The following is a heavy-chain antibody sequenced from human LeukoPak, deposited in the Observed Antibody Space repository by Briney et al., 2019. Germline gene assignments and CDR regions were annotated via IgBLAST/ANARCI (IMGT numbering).Heavy chain of an antibody. CDR1: GYTFTSYA. CDR3: ARGSEGYSYEYYFDY. Sequence: ASVKVSCKASGYTFTSYAMHWVRQAPGQRLEWMGWINAGNGNTKYSQKFQGRVTITRDTSASTAYMELSSLRSEDTAVYYCARGSEGYSYEYYFDYWGQGTLVTVSS. J-gene: IGHJ4*02. V-gene: IGHV1-3*01. CDR2: INAGNGNT. D-gene: IGHD5-18*01.